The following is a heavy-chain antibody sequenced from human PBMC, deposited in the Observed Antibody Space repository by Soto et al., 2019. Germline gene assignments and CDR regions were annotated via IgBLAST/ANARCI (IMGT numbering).Heavy chain of an antibody. D-gene: IGHD5-12*01. J-gene: IGHJ6*02. V-gene: IGHV3-48*02. CDR3: ARGRRWLQLWLYYYYGMDV. CDR2: ISSSSSTI. Sequence: GGSLRLSCAASGFTFSSYSMNWVRQAPGKGLEWVSYISSSSSTIYYADSVKGRFTISRDNAKNSLYLQMNSLRDEDTAVYYCARGRRWLQLWLYYYYGMDVWGQGTTVTV. CDR1: GFTFSSYS.